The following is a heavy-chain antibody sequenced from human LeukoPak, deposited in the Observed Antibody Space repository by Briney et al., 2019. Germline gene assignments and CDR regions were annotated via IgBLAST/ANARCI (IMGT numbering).Heavy chain of an antibody. CDR1: GGSFSGYY. J-gene: IGHJ5*02. CDR2: INHSGST. CDR3: ARAGNGRNWFDP. D-gene: IGHD1-14*01. V-gene: IGHV4-34*01. Sequence: PSETLSLTCAVYGGSFSGYYWSWIRQPPGKGLEWIGEINHSGSTNYNPPLKSRVTISVDTSKNQFSLKLSSVTAADTAVYYCARAGNGRNWFDPWGQGTLVTVSS.